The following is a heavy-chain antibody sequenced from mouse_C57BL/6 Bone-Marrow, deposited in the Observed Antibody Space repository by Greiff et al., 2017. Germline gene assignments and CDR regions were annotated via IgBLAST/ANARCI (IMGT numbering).Heavy chain of an antibody. J-gene: IGHJ1*03. CDR3: AYPYDSDGGGFDV. V-gene: IGHV1-55*01. CDR1: GYTFTSYW. D-gene: IGHD2-12*01. CDR2: IYPGSGST. Sequence: QVQLQQPGAELVKPGASVKMSCKASGYTFTSYWITWVKQRPGQGLEWIGDIYPGSGSTNYNEKFKSKATLTADTSSSTAYMQLSSLPSEDSAVYYCAYPYDSDGGGFDVWGRGTAITVSS.